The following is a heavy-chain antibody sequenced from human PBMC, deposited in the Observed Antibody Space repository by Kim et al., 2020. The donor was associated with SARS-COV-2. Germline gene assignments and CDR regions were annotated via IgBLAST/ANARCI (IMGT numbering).Heavy chain of an antibody. Sequence: AQKLQGRVTMTPDTSTSTAYMGLRSLRSDDTAVYYCARGGLPRGGIAFDYWGQGTLVTVSS. V-gene: IGHV1-18*01. J-gene: IGHJ4*02. CDR3: ARGGLPRGGIAFDY.